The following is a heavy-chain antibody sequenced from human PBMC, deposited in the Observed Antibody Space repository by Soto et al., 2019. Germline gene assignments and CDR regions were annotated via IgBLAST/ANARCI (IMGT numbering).Heavy chain of an antibody. CDR1: GGSISSYY. CDR3: ATRSWNGDLDY. D-gene: IGHD1-1*01. Sequence: SETLSLTCTVSGGSISSYYWSWIRQPPGKGLEWIGYIYYSGSTNYNPSLKSRVTISVDTSKNQFSLKLSSVTAADTAVYYCATRSWNGDLDYWGQGTLVTVPQ. J-gene: IGHJ4*02. V-gene: IGHV4-59*01. CDR2: IYYSGST.